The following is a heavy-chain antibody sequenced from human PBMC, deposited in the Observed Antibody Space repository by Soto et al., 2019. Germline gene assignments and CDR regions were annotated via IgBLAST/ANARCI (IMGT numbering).Heavy chain of an antibody. J-gene: IGHJ6*02. V-gene: IGHV3-30-3*01. CDR1: GFTFSSYA. CDR2: ISYDGSNK. CDR3: ATVLRGLRPYYYFYGMDV. Sequence: QVQLVESGGGVVQPGRSLRLSCAASGFTFSSYAMHWVRQAPGKGLEWVAVISYDGSNKYYADSVKGRFTISRDNSKNTLYLQMNSLRAEDTAVYYCATVLRGLRPYYYFYGMDVWGQGTTVTVSS. D-gene: IGHD4-17*01.